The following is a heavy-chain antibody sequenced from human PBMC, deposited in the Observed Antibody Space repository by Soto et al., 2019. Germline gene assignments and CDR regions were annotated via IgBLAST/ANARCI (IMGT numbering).Heavy chain of an antibody. D-gene: IGHD4-17*01. J-gene: IGHJ5*02. CDR1: GGTFSSYT. Sequence: QVQLVQSGAEVKKPGSSVKVSCKASGGTFSSYTISWVRQAPGQGLEWMGRIIPILGIANYAQKFQGRVTITXAKXTXXAYMELSSLRSEDTAVYYCARDITYGDYVSSWFDPWGQGTLVTVSS. V-gene: IGHV1-69*08. CDR2: IIPILGIA. CDR3: ARDITYGDYVSSWFDP.